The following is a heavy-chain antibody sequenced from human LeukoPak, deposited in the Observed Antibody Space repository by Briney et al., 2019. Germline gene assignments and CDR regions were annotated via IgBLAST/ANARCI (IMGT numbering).Heavy chain of an antibody. J-gene: IGHJ6*03. CDR3: AKDNHGYSYDYGYYYYYMDV. D-gene: IGHD5-18*01. V-gene: IGHV3-23*01. Sequence: GGSLRLSCAASGFTFSSYAMSWVRQAPGKGLEWVSAISGSGGSTYYADSVKGRFTISRDNSKNTLYLQMNSLRAGDTAVYYCAKDNHGYSYDYGYYYYYMDVWGKGTTVTVSS. CDR2: ISGSGGST. CDR1: GFTFSSYA.